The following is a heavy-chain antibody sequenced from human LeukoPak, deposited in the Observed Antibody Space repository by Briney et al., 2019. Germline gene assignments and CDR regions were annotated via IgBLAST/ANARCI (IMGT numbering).Heavy chain of an antibody. CDR3: VRSDWFDN. J-gene: IGHJ5*02. CDR2: VNSDGRFT. V-gene: IGHV3-74*03. Sequence: GGSLRLSCAASGFSFSNYGMHWVRQAPGKGLVWVSRVNSDGRFTKYADSVKGRFTISRDNAKNTLYLQMNSLRAEDTAMYYCVRSDWFDNWGQGTLVTVSS. CDR1: GFSFSNYG.